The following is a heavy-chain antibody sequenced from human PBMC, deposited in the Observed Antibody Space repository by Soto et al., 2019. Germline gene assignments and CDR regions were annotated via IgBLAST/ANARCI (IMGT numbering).Heavy chain of an antibody. CDR2: IYYSGST. V-gene: IGHV4-31*03. CDR1: GGSISSGGYY. Sequence: PSETLSLTCTVSGGSISSGGYYWSWIRQHPGKGLEWIGYIYYSGSTYYNPSLKSRVTISVDTSKNQFSLKLSSVTAADTAVYYCARHGPTGYGYGYVFFDYWGQGTLVTVSS. D-gene: IGHD5-18*01. J-gene: IGHJ4*02. CDR3: ARHGPTGYGYGYVFFDY.